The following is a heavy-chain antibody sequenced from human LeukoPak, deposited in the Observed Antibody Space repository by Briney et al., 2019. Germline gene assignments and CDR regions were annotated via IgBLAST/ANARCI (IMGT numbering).Heavy chain of an antibody. J-gene: IGHJ4*02. V-gene: IGHV3-9*01. CDR2: ISWNSGSI. CDR3: TKDITAGGLDY. CDR1: GFTFDDYA. Sequence: GGSLRLSCAASGFTFDDYAMHWDRQTPGKGLEWVSGISWNSGSIGYADSVKGRFTISRDNAKNSLYLQMNSLRTDDTALYYCTKDITAGGLDYWGQGTLVTVSS. D-gene: IGHD6-13*01.